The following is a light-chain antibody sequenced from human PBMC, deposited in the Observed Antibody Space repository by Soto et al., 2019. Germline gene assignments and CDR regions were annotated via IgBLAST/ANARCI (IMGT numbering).Light chain of an antibody. J-gene: IGKJ1*01. CDR1: QTVGNK. Sequence: EIVMTQSPAPLSVSPCERATLSFRAAQTVGNKLAGYLQRPGQAPRLLMYGASTGSTDIPASFSGSGCGTEVTLTITGLQSEDFAVYYCQQYNGWPWTFGLGTKVDIK. CDR3: QQYNGWPWT. V-gene: IGKV3-15*01. CDR2: GAS.